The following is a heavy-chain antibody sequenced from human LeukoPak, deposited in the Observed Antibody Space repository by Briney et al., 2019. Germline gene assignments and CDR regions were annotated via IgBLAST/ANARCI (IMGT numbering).Heavy chain of an antibody. CDR2: IYYSGST. J-gene: IGHJ5*02. D-gene: IGHD4-17*01. Sequence: SETLSLTCTVSGGSISSYYWSWIRQPPGKGLEWIGYIYYSGSTNYNPSLKSRVTISVDTSKNQFSLKLSSVTAADTAVYYCAGAARVDYGDPAFDPWGQGTLVTVSS. CDR3: AGAARVDYGDPAFDP. V-gene: IGHV4-59*01. CDR1: GGSISSYY.